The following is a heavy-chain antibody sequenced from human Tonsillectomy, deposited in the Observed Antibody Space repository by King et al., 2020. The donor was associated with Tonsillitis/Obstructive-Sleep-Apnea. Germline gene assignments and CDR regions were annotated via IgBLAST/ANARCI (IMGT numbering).Heavy chain of an antibody. CDR2: IDPSDSYT. V-gene: IGHV5-10-1*01. CDR1: GYSFTSYW. Sequence: QLVQSGAEVKKPGESLRISCKGSGYSFTSYWISWVRQMPGKGLEWMGRIDPSDSYTNYSPSFQGHVTISADKSISTAYLQWSSLKASDTAMYYCARLETARPEHYYYYMDVWGKGTTVTVSS. D-gene: IGHD6-6*01. J-gene: IGHJ6*03. CDR3: ARLETARPEHYYYYMDV.